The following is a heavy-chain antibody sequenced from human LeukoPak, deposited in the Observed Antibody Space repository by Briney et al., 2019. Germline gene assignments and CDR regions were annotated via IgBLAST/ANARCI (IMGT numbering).Heavy chain of an antibody. CDR2: IYYSGST. Sequence: GSLRLSCAASGFTFSDYYMSWIRQAPGKGLEWIGYIYYSGSTNYNPSLKSRVTISVDTSKNQFSLKLSSVTAADTAVYYCARQGDYYDSSGYYPFDYWGQGTLVTVSS. J-gene: IGHJ4*02. CDR1: GFTFSDYY. CDR3: ARQGDYYDSSGYYPFDY. D-gene: IGHD3-22*01. V-gene: IGHV4-59*08.